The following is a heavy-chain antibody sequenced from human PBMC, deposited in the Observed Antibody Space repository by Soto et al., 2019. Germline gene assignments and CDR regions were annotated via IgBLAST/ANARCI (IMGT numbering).Heavy chain of an antibody. D-gene: IGHD3-22*01. Sequence: QVQLVQSGAEVKKPGASVKLPCKASGYIFTKYSMHWVRQAPGQGLEWMGMINSSGGGTSYAQKLQGRFTMTRDTSTRTVYMEVSSLRSEDTAVYYCARGYPDISARSYFDYWGQGTLVTVSS. CDR3: ARGYPDISARSYFDY. J-gene: IGHJ4*02. CDR1: GYIFTKYS. V-gene: IGHV1-46*04. CDR2: INSSGGGT.